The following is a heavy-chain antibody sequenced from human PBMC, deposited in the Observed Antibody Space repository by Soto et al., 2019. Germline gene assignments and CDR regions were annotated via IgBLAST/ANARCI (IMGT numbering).Heavy chain of an antibody. D-gene: IGHD5-12*01. J-gene: IGHJ4*02. V-gene: IGHV3-48*03. CDR1: GFTFSSYE. Sequence: HPGGSLRLSCAASGFTFSSYEINWVRQSPGKGLEWVSYISSSGSTIYYADSVKGRFTISRDNAKNSLYLQMNSLRAEDTAVYYCARENSGYVVDYWGQGTLVTVSS. CDR2: ISSSGSTI. CDR3: ARENSGYVVDY.